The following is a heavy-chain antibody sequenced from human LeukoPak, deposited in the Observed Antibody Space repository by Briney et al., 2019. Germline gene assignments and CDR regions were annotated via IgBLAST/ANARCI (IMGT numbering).Heavy chain of an antibody. J-gene: IGHJ4*02. V-gene: IGHV4-61*02. CDR1: GGSISSGSYY. CDR2: IYTSGST. CDR3: ARDKGSSSGDY. D-gene: IGHD6-6*01. Sequence: SETLSLTCTVSGGSISSGSYYWSWIRQPAGKGLEWIGRIYTSGSTNYNPSLKSRVTISVDTSKNQFSLKLSSVTAADTAVDYCARDKGSSSGDYWGQGTLVTVSS.